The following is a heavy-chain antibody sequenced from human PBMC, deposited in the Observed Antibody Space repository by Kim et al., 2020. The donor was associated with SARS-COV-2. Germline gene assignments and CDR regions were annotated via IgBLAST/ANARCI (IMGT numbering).Heavy chain of an antibody. J-gene: IGHJ3*02. D-gene: IGHD5-12*01. CDR3: TTVEMIVATPDAFDI. Sequence: APVKGRFTISRDDSKNTLYLQMNSLKTEDTAVYYCTTVEMIVATPDAFDIWGQGTMVTVSS. V-gene: IGHV3-15*01.